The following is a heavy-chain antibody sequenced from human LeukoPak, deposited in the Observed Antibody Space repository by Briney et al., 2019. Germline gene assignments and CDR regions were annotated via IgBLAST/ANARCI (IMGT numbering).Heavy chain of an antibody. V-gene: IGHV3-30*18. D-gene: IGHD3-3*01. J-gene: IGHJ6*02. Sequence: GGSLRLSCAASGFTFSSYGMHWVRQAPGKGLEWVAVISYDGDYKNYADSVKGRFTISRENSKNTLYLQMNSLRAEDTAVYYCAKSPCIWSVWGQGTTVTVSS. CDR3: AKSPCIWSV. CDR1: GFTFSSYG. CDR2: ISYDGDYK.